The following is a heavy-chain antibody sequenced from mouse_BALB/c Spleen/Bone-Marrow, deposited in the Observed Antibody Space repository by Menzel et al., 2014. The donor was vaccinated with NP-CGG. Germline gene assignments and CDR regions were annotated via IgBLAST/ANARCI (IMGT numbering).Heavy chain of an antibody. CDR3: ARQGGNYPFAY. CDR2: INSDGGST. J-gene: IGHJ3*01. V-gene: IGHV5-6-2*01. CDR1: GFTFSTYY. Sequence: EVQVVESGGGLVKLGGSLKLSCAASGFTFSTYYMSWVRQTPEKRLELVAAINSDGGSTYYPDTVKGRFTISRDNAKNTLYPQMSSLKSEDTALYYCARQGGNYPFAYWGQGTLVTVSA. D-gene: IGHD2-1*01.